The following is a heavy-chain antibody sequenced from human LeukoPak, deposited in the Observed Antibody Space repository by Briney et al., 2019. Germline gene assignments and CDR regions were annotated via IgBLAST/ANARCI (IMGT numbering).Heavy chain of an antibody. CDR2: INHSGST. J-gene: IGHJ4*02. V-gene: IGHV4-34*01. Sequence: PSETLSLTCAVYGGSFSGYYWSWIRQPPGKGLEWIGEINHSGSTNYNPSLKSRVTISVDTSKNQFSLKLSSVTAADTAVYYRARGRYSSSLTFDYWGQGTLVTVSS. D-gene: IGHD6-6*01. CDR3: ARGRYSSSLTFDY. CDR1: GGSFSGYY.